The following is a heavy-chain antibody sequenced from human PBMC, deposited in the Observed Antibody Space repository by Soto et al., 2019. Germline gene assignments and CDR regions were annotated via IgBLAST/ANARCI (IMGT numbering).Heavy chain of an antibody. CDR2: IHTGGETT. CDR1: GFTFKSHA. V-gene: IGHV3-64D*06. Sequence: LRLSCSASGFTFKSHAMHWVRQAPGKGLEYVSSIHTGGETTFYAGAVKGRFIVSRDNSNNTLDLQMTSLKYEDSGVYYCAKGRAKHCSGRTCGLWMDLWGQGTTVTVSS. J-gene: IGHJ6*02. CDR3: AKGRAKHCSGRTCGLWMDL. D-gene: IGHD6-19*01.